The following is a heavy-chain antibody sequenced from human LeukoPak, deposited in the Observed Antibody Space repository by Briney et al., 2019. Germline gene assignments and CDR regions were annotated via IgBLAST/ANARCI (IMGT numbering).Heavy chain of an antibody. D-gene: IGHD2/OR15-2a*01. CDR3: ARDTSPSSRSTYFDALDM. Sequence: PGGSLRLSCTTSGVTFSNDWMTWVRQAQGKGLEWVANIRKDGSQKNYVDSVKGRFTISRDNTKKSLFLQMNSLRAEDTGIYYCARDTSPSSRSTYFDALDMWGQGTMVTASS. CDR2: IRKDGSQK. V-gene: IGHV3-7*01. J-gene: IGHJ3*02. CDR1: GVTFSNDW.